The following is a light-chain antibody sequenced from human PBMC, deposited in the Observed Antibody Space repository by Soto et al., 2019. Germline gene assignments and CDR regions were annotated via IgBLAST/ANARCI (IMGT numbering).Light chain of an antibody. CDR1: QTVSRGC. J-gene: IGKJ1*01. V-gene: IGKV3-20*01. CDR2: GSS. Sequence: EVVLTQSPGTRSLSPGEAATLSCRASQTVSRGCLAWYQQRAGQAPRLLIYGSSSRASDVPDRFSGSGSGTEFTLTISSLEPEDFAVYFCQQYASSPWTFGQGTKLEIK. CDR3: QQYASSPWT.